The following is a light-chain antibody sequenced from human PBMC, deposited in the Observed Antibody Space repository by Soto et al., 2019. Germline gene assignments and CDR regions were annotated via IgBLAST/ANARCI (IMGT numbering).Light chain of an antibody. Sequence: VRTHSPATLSVSPVGRATLSFMASQSISDTLAWYQQKPGQAPRLLIHGASTRATGFPARFSGSGSGTEFTLTISSLQSEDFAVYYCQQYNNWPRTFGQGTKVDIK. CDR1: QSISDT. CDR3: QQYNNWPRT. V-gene: IGKV3-15*01. J-gene: IGKJ1*01. CDR2: GAS.